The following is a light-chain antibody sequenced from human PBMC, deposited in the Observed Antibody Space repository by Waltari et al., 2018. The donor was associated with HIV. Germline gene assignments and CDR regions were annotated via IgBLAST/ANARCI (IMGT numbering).Light chain of an antibody. V-gene: IGLV1-47*01. Sequence: QSVLTQPPSASGAPGQRVTISCSGSSANIGNTVYWYQQLPGTAPKVLIYRDNRRPSGVPDRFSGSRSGTSASPDVSGLRSEDEANYICAAWDDILSGWVFGGGTKLTVL. CDR2: RDN. CDR3: AAWDDILSGWV. J-gene: IGLJ3*02. CDR1: SANIGNT.